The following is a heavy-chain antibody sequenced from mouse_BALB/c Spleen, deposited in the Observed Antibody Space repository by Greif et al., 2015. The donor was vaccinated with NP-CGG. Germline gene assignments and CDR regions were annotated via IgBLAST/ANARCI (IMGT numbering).Heavy chain of an antibody. J-gene: IGHJ2*01. CDR2: INPSNGGT. Sequence: VQLQQSGAELAKPGASVKLSCKASGYTFTSYYMYWVKQRPGQGLEWIGEINPSNGGTNFNEKFKSKATLTVDKSSSTAYMQLSSLTSEDSAVYYCTRSDYYGPHFDYWGQGTTLTVSS. V-gene: IGHV1S81*02. D-gene: IGHD1-1*01. CDR1: GYTFTSYY. CDR3: TRSDYYGPHFDY.